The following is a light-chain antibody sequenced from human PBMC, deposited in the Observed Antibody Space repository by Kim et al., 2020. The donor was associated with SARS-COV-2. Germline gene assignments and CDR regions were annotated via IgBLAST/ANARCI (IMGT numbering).Light chain of an antibody. V-gene: IGKV1D-13*01. Sequence: AIQLTQSPSSLSASVGDRVTITCRASQGINSALAWYQQKPGKAPKLLIYDASSLDSGVPSRFSGSRSGTDFTLTISSLQSEDFATYSCQQFNNYPFTFGRGTKVDIK. CDR3: QQFNNYPFT. CDR1: QGINSA. CDR2: DAS. J-gene: IGKJ3*01.